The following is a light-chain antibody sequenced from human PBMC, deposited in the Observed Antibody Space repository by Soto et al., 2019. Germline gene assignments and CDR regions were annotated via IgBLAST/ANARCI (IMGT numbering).Light chain of an antibody. V-gene: IGLV2-14*01. CDR1: SSDIGAYNH. CDR2: GVT. CDR3: KSHTTLRTYV. J-gene: IGLJ1*01. Sequence: QSVLTQPASVSGSPGQSITISCTGTSSDIGAYNHVSRYQHHPGKAPKVIIYGVTNRPSGVSNRFSGSKSGNTASLTISGLQPEDEADYYCKSHTTLRTYVFGTGTKVTVL.